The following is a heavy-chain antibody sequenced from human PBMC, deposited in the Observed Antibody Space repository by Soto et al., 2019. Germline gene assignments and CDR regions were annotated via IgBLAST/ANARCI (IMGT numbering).Heavy chain of an antibody. CDR1: GFTFSSYG. V-gene: IGHV3-33*01. D-gene: IGHD6-13*01. Sequence: GGSLRLSCAASGFTFSSYGMHWVRQAPGKGLEWVAVIWYDGSNKYYADSVKGRFTISRDNSKNTLYLQMNSLRAEDTDVYNNARDLAAAGLSYYYYGMDVWGQGTTVTVSS. CDR3: ARDLAAAGLSYYYYGMDV. J-gene: IGHJ6*02. CDR2: IWYDGSNK.